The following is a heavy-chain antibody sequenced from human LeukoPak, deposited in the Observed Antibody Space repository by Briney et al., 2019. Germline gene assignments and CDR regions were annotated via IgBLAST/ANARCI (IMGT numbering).Heavy chain of an antibody. V-gene: IGHV3-21*01. CDR1: GFTFSSYS. J-gene: IGHJ4*02. D-gene: IGHD3-16*02. CDR3: ARVGYDYVWGSYRPSYYFDY. Sequence: GGSLRLSCAASGFTFSSYSMNWVRQAPGKGLEWVSSISSSSSYIYYADSVKGRFTISRENAKNSLYLQMNSLRAEDTAVYYCARVGYDYVWGSYRPSYYFDYWGQGTLVTVSS. CDR2: ISSSSSYI.